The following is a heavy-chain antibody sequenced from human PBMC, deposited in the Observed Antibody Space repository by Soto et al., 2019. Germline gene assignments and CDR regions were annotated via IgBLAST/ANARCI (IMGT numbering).Heavy chain of an antibody. Sequence: EVRLLESGGGLVQSGGSLRLSCAASGFTFNSYAMIWVRQGPGKGLEWVSGISGSGGTTYYADSVKGRFTSSRDNSNHTLYLQINSLRVEDTAIYYCARAGLIVVDTEAFDLWGQGTMVTVSS. CDR3: ARAGLIVVDTEAFDL. J-gene: IGHJ3*01. CDR2: ISGSGGTT. CDR1: GFTFNSYA. D-gene: IGHD3-22*01. V-gene: IGHV3-23*01.